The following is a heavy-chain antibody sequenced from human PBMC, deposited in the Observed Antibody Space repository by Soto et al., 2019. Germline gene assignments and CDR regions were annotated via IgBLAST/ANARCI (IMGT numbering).Heavy chain of an antibody. CDR1: GGTFSSYA. Sequence: SVKVSCKASGGTFSSYAISWVRQAPGQGLEWMGGIIPIFGTTNYAQKYQGRVTITADESTNTAYMEVSSLRSEDTAVYYCARVIYYDSSGLSAFDLWGQGTMVTVSS. V-gene: IGHV1-69*13. CDR3: ARVIYYDSSGLSAFDL. CDR2: IIPIFGTT. D-gene: IGHD3-22*01. J-gene: IGHJ3*01.